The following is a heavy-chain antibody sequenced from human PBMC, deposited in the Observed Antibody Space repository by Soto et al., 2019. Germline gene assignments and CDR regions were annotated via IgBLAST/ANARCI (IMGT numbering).Heavy chain of an antibody. CDR2: IYPDDSDT. CDR1: GYTFAVYW. D-gene: IGHD6-13*01. J-gene: IGHJ4*02. Sequence: GESLKISCKASGYTFAVYWIGWVRQMPGKGLEWMGNIYPDDSDTSNNPSFHGRVTVSADKSTSTAYLQWSSLKASDTAMYYRAIAPSPHQPIAAAGTGPADDYWGQGTLVTVS. CDR3: AIAPSPHQPIAAAGTGPADDY. V-gene: IGHV5-51*01.